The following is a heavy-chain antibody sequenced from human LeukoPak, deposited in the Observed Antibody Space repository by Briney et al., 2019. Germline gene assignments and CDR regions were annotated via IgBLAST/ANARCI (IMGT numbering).Heavy chain of an antibody. CDR2: IIPILGIA. V-gene: IGHV1-69*04. CDR3: AREKTGTKYYFDY. D-gene: IGHD1-7*01. CDR1: GGTFSSYT. Sequence: SVKVSCKASGGTFSSYTISWVRQAPGQGLEWMGRIIPILGIANYAQKFQGRVTITADKSTSTAYMEPSSLRSEDTAVYYCAREKTGTKYYFDYWGQGTLVTVSS. J-gene: IGHJ4*02.